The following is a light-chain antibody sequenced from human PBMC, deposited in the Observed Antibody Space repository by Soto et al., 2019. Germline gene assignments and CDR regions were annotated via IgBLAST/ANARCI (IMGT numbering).Light chain of an antibody. CDR1: NNDVGGYKL. CDR2: EVS. CDR3: SSYTGTNNFVL. J-gene: IGLJ2*01. V-gene: IGLV2-8*01. Sequence: QSVLTQPASVSGSPGQSITISCTGTNNDVGGYKLVSWYQQHPGKVPKVVIYEVSERPSGVPDRFSGSKSGNAASLTVSGLQADDEAMYYCSSYTGTNNFVLFGGGTKLTVL.